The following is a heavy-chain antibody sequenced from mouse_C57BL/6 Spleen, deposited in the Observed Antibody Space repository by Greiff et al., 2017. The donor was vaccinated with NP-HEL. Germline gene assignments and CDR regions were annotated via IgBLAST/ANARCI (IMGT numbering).Heavy chain of an antibody. CDR1: GYTFTSYW. CDR2: IDPSDSYT. V-gene: IGHV1-69*01. CDR3: ARKETTVVAMDY. Sequence: VQLQQPGAELVMPGASVKLSCKASGYTFTSYWMHWVKQRPGQGLEWIGEIDPSDSYTNYNQKFKGKSTLTVDKSSSTAYMQLSSLTSEDSAVYYCARKETTVVAMDYWGQGTTLTVSS. J-gene: IGHJ2*01. D-gene: IGHD1-1*01.